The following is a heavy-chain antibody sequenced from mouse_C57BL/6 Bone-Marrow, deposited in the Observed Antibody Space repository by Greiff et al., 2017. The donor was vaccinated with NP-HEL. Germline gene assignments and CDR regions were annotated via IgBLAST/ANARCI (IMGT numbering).Heavy chain of an antibody. V-gene: IGHV1-50*01. D-gene: IGHD2-3*01. CDR3: ARSGWLHLYYFDY. CDR2: IDPSDSYT. J-gene: IGHJ2*01. CDR1: GYTFTSYW. Sequence: QVQLQQPGAELVKPGASVKLSCKASGYTFTSYWMQWVKQRPGQGLEWIGEIDPSDSYTNYNQKFKGKATLTVDTSSSTAYMQLSSLTSEDSAVYYCARSGWLHLYYFDYWGQGTTLTGSS.